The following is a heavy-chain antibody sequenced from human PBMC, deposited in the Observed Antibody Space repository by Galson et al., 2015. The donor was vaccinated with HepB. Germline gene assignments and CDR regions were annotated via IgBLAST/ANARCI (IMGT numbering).Heavy chain of an antibody. V-gene: IGHV3-48*04. CDR2: ISSSSSTI. D-gene: IGHD2-15*01. CDR1: GFTCSTYS. Sequence: SLRLSCAASGFTCSTYSMNWVRQAPGKGLEWVPYISSSSSTIYYADSVKGRFTISRDNAKNSLYLQMNSLRAEDAAVYYCARTICSGGSCYSVGGYDYWGQGTLVTVSS. CDR3: ARTICSGGSCYSVGGYDY. J-gene: IGHJ4*02.